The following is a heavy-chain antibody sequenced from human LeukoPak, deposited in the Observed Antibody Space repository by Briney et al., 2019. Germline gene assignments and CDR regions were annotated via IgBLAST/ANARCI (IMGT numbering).Heavy chain of an antibody. CDR3: ARTSLGNYYDSSGYWQI. V-gene: IGHV1-2*02. CDR2: INPNSGGT. J-gene: IGHJ3*02. D-gene: IGHD3-22*01. CDR1: VYTFFHYY. Sequence: ASVTVSFESSVYTFFHYYIHWVRHAPGQGREWMGWINPNSGGTEYAQKFQGRVTMNSDTSISTAYMELSRLTSDDTAVYYCARTSLGNYYDSSGYWQIWGQGTMIIISS.